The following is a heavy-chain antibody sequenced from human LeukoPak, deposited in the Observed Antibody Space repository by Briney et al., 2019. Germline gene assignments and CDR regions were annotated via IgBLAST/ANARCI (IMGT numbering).Heavy chain of an antibody. J-gene: IGHJ4*02. CDR3: ERDGPLGSYFDY. D-gene: IGHD1-26*01. Sequence: GGSLRLSCAASGFAFSSYWMYWVRQAPGKGLVWVSRISNDGTTTNYADSVKGRFTVSRDNAKNTMYLQMNSLRTEDTAVYYCERDGPLGSYFDYWGQGALVTVSS. CDR1: GFAFSSYW. V-gene: IGHV3-74*01. CDR2: ISNDGTTT.